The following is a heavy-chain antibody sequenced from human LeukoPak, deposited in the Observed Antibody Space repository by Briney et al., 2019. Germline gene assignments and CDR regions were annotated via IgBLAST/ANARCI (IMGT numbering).Heavy chain of an antibody. D-gene: IGHD3-10*01. CDR2: IYSGGST. CDR1: GFTVSSNY. Sequence: GGSLRLSCAASGFTVSSNYMSWVRQAPGKGLEWVSVIYSGGSTYYADSVKGRFTISRDNSKNTLYLQMNSLRDEDTAVYYCAKDPSIWFGELLYYFDYWGQGTLVTVSS. CDR3: AKDPSIWFGELLYYFDY. J-gene: IGHJ4*02. V-gene: IGHV3-53*05.